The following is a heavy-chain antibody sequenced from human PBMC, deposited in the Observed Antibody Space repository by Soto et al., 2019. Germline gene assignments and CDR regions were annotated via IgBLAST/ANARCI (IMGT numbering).Heavy chain of an antibody. CDR3: ARAHSGLTYYYYSSDYDEDGY. V-gene: IGHV1-46*01. Sequence: ASVKVSCKASGYTFTSYYMHWVRQAPGQGLEWMGIINPSGGSTSYAQKFQGRVTMTRATSTSTVYMELSSLRSEDTAVYYCARAHSGLTYYYYSSDYDEDGYWGQGTLVTVSA. CDR1: GYTFTSYY. J-gene: IGHJ4*02. D-gene: IGHD3-22*01. CDR2: INPSGGST.